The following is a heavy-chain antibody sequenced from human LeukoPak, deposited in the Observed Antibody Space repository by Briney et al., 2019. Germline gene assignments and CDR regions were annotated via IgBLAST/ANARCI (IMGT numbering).Heavy chain of an antibody. D-gene: IGHD3-22*01. V-gene: IGHV3-72*01. CDR2: SRNKANSYTT. CDR3: ARVRSGYYYFDY. Sequence: GGSLRLSRAASGFTFSDHYMDWVRQAPGKGLEWVGRSRNKANSYTTEYAASVKGRFTISRDGSKNSLYLQMNSLKTEDTAVYYCARVRSGYYYFDYWGQGTLVTVSS. CDR1: GFTFSDHY. J-gene: IGHJ4*02.